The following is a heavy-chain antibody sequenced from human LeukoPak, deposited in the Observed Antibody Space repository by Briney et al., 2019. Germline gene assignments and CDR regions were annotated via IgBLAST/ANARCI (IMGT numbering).Heavy chain of an antibody. CDR3: AKERFGTGYSYYYYKGMDV. J-gene: IGHJ6*02. V-gene: IGHV3-30*18. D-gene: IGHD3/OR15-3a*01. CDR2: ISDDGRQK. Sequence: PGGSLRLSCAASGFTFGAYAMDWVRQAPGKGLEWVAVISDDGRQKYYADSVKGRFTISRDNSEKTVFLHMNSLRTEDTAVYYCAKERFGTGYSYYYYKGMDVWGLGTTVTVSS. CDR1: GFTFGAYA.